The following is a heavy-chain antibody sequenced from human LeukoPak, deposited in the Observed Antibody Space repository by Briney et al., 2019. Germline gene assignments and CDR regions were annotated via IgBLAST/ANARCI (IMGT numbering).Heavy chain of an antibody. Sequence: SGGSLRLSCAASGFTFSSYSMNWVRQAPGKGLEWVSSISSSSSYIYYADSVKGRFTISRDNAKNSLYLQMNSLRAEDTAVYYCARDGPGTLLWFGELSGASYYGMDVWGQGTTVTVSS. J-gene: IGHJ6*02. CDR1: GFTFSSYS. D-gene: IGHD3-10*01. CDR2: ISSSSSYI. V-gene: IGHV3-21*04. CDR3: ARDGPGTLLWFGELSGASYYGMDV.